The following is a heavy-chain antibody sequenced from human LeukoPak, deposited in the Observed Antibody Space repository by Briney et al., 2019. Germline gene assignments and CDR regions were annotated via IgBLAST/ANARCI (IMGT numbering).Heavy chain of an antibody. Sequence: ASVKVSCKASGGTFSSYAISWMRQAPGQWLEWMGGIIPIFGTANYAQKFQGRVTITADESTSTAYMELSSLRSEDTAVYYCARRNSGRGVTRGRYYYYYMDVWGKGTTVTVSS. J-gene: IGHJ6*03. CDR1: GGTFSSYA. CDR2: IIPIFGTA. D-gene: IGHD3-10*01. V-gene: IGHV1-69*13. CDR3: ARRNSGRGVTRGRYYYYYMDV.